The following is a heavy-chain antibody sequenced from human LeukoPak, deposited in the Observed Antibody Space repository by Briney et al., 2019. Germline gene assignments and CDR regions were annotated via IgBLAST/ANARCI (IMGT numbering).Heavy chain of an antibody. J-gene: IGHJ4*02. CDR3: AKGRDLPLDY. V-gene: IGHV3-23*01. D-gene: IGHD2-21*01. CDR2: ISSGGSNT. Sequence: GGSLRLSCAASGFTFSSYTMNWVRQAPGKGLEWVSAISSGGSNTYYADSVKGRFTISRDNSKSTLYLQKNSLTAEDTAVYYCAKGRDLPLDYWGQGTLVTVPS. CDR1: GFTFSSYT.